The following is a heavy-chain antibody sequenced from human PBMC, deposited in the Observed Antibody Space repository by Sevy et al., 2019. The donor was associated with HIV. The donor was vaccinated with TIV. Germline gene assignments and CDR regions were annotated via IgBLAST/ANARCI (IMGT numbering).Heavy chain of an antibody. V-gene: IGHV3-64*02. CDR1: GFSFSSYA. Sequence: GGSLRLSCAASGFSFSSYALHWVRQAPGKELEYVSAISSNGGSTYYADSVKGRFTISRDNSKNTLYLQMGSLRAEDMAVYYCAREGVGGYSYSLDYWGQGTLVTVSS. J-gene: IGHJ4*02. CDR2: ISSNGGST. CDR3: AREGVGGYSYSLDY. D-gene: IGHD5-18*01.